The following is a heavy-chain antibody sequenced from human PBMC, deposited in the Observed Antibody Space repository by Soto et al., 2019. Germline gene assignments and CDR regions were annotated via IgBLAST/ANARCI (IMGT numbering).Heavy chain of an antibody. V-gene: IGHV4-30-4*01. Sequence: SETLSLTCTVSGGSINSGDYYWSWIRQPPGKGLEWIGYIYYRGNTYYSPSLKSRVTISIDTSKNHFSLKLSSVTAADTAVYYCVRSPSTYYYDTSGYYYNWFDPWGQGTLVTVSS. J-gene: IGHJ5*02. CDR2: IYYRGNT. CDR1: GGSINSGDYY. D-gene: IGHD3-22*01. CDR3: VRSPSTYYYDTSGYYYNWFDP.